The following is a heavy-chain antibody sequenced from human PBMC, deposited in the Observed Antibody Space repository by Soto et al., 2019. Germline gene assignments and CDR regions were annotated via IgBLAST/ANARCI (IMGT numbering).Heavy chain of an antibody. CDR2: INHSGST. Sequence: QVQLQQWGAGLLKPSETLSLTCAVYGGSFSGYYWSWIRQPPGKGLEWIGEINHSGSTNYNPSLKSRXTISVDTXKXXXXXXXXXXXXXXXXXXXXXXXXRGGTYYFDYWGQGTLVTVSS. V-gene: IGHV4-34*01. CDR1: GGSFSGYY. CDR3: XXXXRGGTYYFDY. D-gene: IGHD2-15*01. J-gene: IGHJ4*02.